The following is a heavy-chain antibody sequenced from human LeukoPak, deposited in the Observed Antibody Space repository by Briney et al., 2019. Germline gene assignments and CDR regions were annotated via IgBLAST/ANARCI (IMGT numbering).Heavy chain of an antibody. D-gene: IGHD3-10*01. CDR2: ISAGGGGS. Sequence: GGSLRLSCAASGFAFSTYGMHWLRQAPGKGLEWVSSISAGGGGSYYADSVQGRFTISRDTSKSTLYLQMNSLRAEDTAVYYCAKGGRMVRGVIVTNYYFDYWGQGTLVTVSS. J-gene: IGHJ4*02. CDR1: GFAFSTYG. CDR3: AKGGRMVRGVIVTNYYFDY. V-gene: IGHV3-23*01.